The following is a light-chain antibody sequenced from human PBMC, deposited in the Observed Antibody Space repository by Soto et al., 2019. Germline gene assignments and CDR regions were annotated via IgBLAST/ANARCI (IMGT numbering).Light chain of an antibody. CDR2: AAS. CDR3: QQCDSFPIT. J-gene: IGKJ5*01. CDR1: QSISSL. Sequence: DIQMTQSPSSVSASVGDRVTITCRASQSISSLLAWYQQKPGTVPKLLIYAASSLQSGVPSRFSGSGAGTEFTLTITSLQPEDFGTYYCQQCDSFPITFGQGTRLEIK. V-gene: IGKV1-12*01.